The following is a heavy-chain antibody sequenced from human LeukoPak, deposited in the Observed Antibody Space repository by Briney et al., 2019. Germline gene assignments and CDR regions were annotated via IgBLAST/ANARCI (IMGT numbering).Heavy chain of an antibody. CDR1: GFSLSSSGVD. Sequence: SGPMLVKPTQPLTLTCTFSGFSLSSSGVDAGCIRQPPGYALEWLAITKWNDDKRYRPSPKNRLTITKDTSKNQVVLTMTNIDPVDTATYYCALDSEYSNYVGYFHHRAQGTLVTVSS. CDR2: TKWNDDK. CDR3: ALDSEYSNYVGYFHH. D-gene: IGHD4-11*01. V-gene: IGHV2-5*01. J-gene: IGHJ1*01.